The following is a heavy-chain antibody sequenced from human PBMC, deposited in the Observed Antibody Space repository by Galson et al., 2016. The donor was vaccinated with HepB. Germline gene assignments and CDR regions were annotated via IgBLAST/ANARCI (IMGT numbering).Heavy chain of an antibody. CDR1: GFTFSSYV. D-gene: IGHD2-21*02. CDR2: ISCDGSSK. J-gene: IGHJ4*02. V-gene: IGHV3-30-3*01. Sequence: SLRLSCAASGFTFSSYVIHWVRQAPGKGLEWVSMISCDGSSKYFADSVKGRFTISRDNSKNTVYLHMDRMRTEDTAAYYCARGYGDFVWGQGTVITVSS. CDR3: ARGYGDFV.